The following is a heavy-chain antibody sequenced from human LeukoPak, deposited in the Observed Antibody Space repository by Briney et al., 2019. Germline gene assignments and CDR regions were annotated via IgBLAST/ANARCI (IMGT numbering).Heavy chain of an antibody. D-gene: IGHD2-2*01. J-gene: IGHJ4*02. CDR2: ISSSSSYT. V-gene: IGHV3-11*03. Sequence: GGSLRLSCSASGFTFSDYYMSWIRQAPGKGLEWVSYISSSSSYTNYADSVKGRFTISRDNAKNSLYLQMNSLRAEDTAVYYCARYCSSTTCYDYWGQGTLVTVSS. CDR1: GFTFSDYY. CDR3: ARYCSSTTCYDY.